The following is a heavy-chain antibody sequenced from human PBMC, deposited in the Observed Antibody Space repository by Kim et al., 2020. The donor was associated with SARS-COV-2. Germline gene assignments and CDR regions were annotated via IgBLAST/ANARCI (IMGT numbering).Heavy chain of an antibody. D-gene: IGHD3-10*01. V-gene: IGHV3-11*04. Sequence: GRFTISRDNAKNSLYLQMNSLRAEDTAVYYCARDPEGLWFGELLPSGMDVWGQGTTVTVSS. J-gene: IGHJ6*02. CDR3: ARDPEGLWFGELLPSGMDV.